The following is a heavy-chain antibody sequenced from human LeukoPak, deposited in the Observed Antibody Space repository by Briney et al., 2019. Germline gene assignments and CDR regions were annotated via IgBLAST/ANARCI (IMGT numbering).Heavy chain of an antibody. CDR3: ARGDAFSGDH. CDR1: GFTFRNFW. Sequence: GGSLRLSCAASGFTFRNFWMSWVRQAPGRGLEWVANIHPEGNEKYHVESVKGRFTISRDNAKSSLFLQMNGLRAEATAVYYCARGDAFSGDHWGKGTLVTVSS. J-gene: IGHJ4*02. V-gene: IGHV3-7*04. CDR2: IHPEGNEK.